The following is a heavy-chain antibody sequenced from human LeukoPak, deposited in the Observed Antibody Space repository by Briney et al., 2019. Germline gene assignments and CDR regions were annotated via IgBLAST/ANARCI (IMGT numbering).Heavy chain of an antibody. CDR2: ISSSSSYI. CDR1: GFTFSIYA. D-gene: IGHD1-26*01. V-gene: IGHV3-21*01. CDR3: ARDGSWNYDYGMDV. J-gene: IGHJ6*02. Sequence: GGSLRLSCAASGFTFSIYAMSWVRQAPGKGLEWVSSISSSSSYIYYADSVKGRFTISRDNAKNSLYLQMNSLRAEDTAVYYCARDGSWNYDYGMDVWGQGTTVTVSS.